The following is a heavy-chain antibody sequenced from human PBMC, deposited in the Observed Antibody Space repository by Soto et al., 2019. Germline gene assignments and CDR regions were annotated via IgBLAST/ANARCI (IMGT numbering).Heavy chain of an antibody. J-gene: IGHJ3*02. Sequence: EGQLVESGGGLVQPGGSLRLSCAASGFTFSSFEMNWVRQAPGKGLECVSYISSSGSTKYYADSVKGQFTISRDNAKNSLFLQMNSLRAEDTAVYYCAREGPADGLDIWGQGTMVTVSS. CDR2: ISSSGSTK. V-gene: IGHV3-48*03. CDR3: AREGPADGLDI. CDR1: GFTFSSFE.